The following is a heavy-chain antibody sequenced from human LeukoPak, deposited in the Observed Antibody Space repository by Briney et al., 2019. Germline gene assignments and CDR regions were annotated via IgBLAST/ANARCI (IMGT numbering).Heavy chain of an antibody. D-gene: IGHD3-22*01. Sequence: ASVKVSCKASGYTFTGLHWVRQAPGQGLELMGWINPNNGGTNYAHKFQGRVTMTRDTSISTAYVELSRLRSDDTAVYYCATHSSGYYYVNPLWQHWGQGTLVTVSS. V-gene: IGHV1-2*07. CDR2: INPNNGGT. CDR3: ATHSSGYYYVNPLWQH. CDR1: GYTFTG. J-gene: IGHJ1*01.